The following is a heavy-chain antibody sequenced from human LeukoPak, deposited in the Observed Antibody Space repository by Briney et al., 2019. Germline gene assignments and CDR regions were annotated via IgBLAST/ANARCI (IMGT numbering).Heavy chain of an antibody. V-gene: IGHV4-34*01. CDR3: ARGLPLYYYGSGSYYKPFFDY. J-gene: IGHJ4*02. CDR2: INHSGST. D-gene: IGHD3-10*01. CDR1: GGSFSGYY. Sequence: PSETLSLTCAVYGGSFSGYYWSWIRQPPGKGLEWIGEINHSGSTNYNPSPKSRVTISVDTSKNQFSLKLSSVTAADTAVYYCARGLPLYYYGSGSYYKPFFDYWGQGTLVTVSS.